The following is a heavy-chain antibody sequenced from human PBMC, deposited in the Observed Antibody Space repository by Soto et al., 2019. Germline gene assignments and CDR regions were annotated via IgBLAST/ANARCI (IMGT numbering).Heavy chain of an antibody. CDR3: VRQQTGYPSKWLEQ. J-gene: IGHJ4*02. CDR2: IYPADSHT. CDR1: GFTFTNDF. V-gene: IGHV5-51*01. Sequence: GDALNISCEFAGFTFTNDFISLGRQMRGKVLEWMGGIYPADSHTRYSPTFKGHVSISADNSFNTAYLQWRSLKASDTAIYFCVRQQTGYPSKWLEQWGQGTLVTVSS. D-gene: IGHD3-22*01.